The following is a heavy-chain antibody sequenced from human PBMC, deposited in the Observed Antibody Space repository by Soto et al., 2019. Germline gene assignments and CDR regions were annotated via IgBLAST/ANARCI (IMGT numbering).Heavy chain of an antibody. Sequence: GGSLRLSCAASGFTFSSYGMHWVRQAPGKGLEWVAVISYDGSNKYYADSVKGRFTISRDNSKNTLYLQMNSLRAEDTAVYYCAKAQLPSGPASYYGMDVWGQGTTVTVSS. J-gene: IGHJ6*02. V-gene: IGHV3-30*18. D-gene: IGHD2-15*01. CDR1: GFTFSSYG. CDR3: AKAQLPSGPASYYGMDV. CDR2: ISYDGSNK.